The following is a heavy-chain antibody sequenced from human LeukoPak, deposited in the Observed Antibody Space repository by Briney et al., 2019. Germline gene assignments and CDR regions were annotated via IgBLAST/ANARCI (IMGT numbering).Heavy chain of an antibody. V-gene: IGHV3-30*18. J-gene: IGHJ4*02. CDR1: GFTFSSYG. CDR3: AKDSWNYFHGGSRPRHFDY. CDR2: ISYDGSNK. D-gene: IGHD1-7*01. Sequence: GRSLRLSCAASGFTFSSYGMHWVRQAPGKGLEWVAVISYDGSNKYYTDSVKGRFTIYRDNSKNTLYLQVNSLRAEDTAVYYCAKDSWNYFHGGSRPRHFDYWGQGTLVTVSS.